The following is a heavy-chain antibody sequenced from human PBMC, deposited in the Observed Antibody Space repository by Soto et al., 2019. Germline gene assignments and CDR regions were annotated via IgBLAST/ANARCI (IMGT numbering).Heavy chain of an antibody. Sequence: QVQLVQSGAEVKNPGSSVRVSCKTSGFTFNVYGIHWVRQAPGQGLEWMGGLIPIYDEPNYAQKFQGRVTMPADKLTATVDLELNSLRSEDTAVYFCARVRDPHLDHYGLDVWGQGTTVTVSS. V-gene: IGHV1-69*06. CDR3: ARVRDPHLDHYGLDV. CDR1: GFTFNVYG. CDR2: LIPIYDEP. J-gene: IGHJ6*02.